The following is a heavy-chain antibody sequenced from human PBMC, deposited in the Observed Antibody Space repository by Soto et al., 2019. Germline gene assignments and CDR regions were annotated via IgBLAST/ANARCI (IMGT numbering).Heavy chain of an antibody. CDR2: IYDSGST. V-gene: IGHV4-31*03. J-gene: IGHJ1*01. CDR1: GGSISSGGYY. CDR3: ARGGTRAYFHH. D-gene: IGHD1-1*01. Sequence: QVQLQESGPGLVKPSQTLSLTCTVSGGSISSGGYYWSWIRQNPGKGLEWIGSIYDSGSTYYNPSLKSRVTISVDASKNQLSLKLASVTAADTAMYYCARGGTRAYFHHWGQGTLVTVSS.